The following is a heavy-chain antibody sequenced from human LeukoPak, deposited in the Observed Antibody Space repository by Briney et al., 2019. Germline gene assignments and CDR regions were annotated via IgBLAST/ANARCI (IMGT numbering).Heavy chain of an antibody. CDR1: GPTFSSYR. V-gene: IGHV3-48*02. D-gene: IGHD3-3*02. Sequence: GGSLRLSCAPDGPTFSSYRMSWVRQAPGKGLEWISYISTGSSRIYYADSVKGRVTISRDNAKHSLFLQMNSLRDEDTAVYYCAREGSLADWGQGTLVTVSS. CDR3: AREGSLAD. CDR2: ISTGSSRI. J-gene: IGHJ4*02.